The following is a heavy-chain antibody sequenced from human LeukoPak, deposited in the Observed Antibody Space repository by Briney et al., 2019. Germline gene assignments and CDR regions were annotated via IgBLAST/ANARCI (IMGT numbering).Heavy chain of an antibody. CDR2: ISGSGGST. J-gene: IGHJ5*02. CDR3: AKDSRYYDSSGLNWFDP. V-gene: IGHV3-23*01. CDR1: GFTFSSYA. D-gene: IGHD3-22*01. Sequence: GGFLRLSCAASGFTFSSYAMSWVRQAPGKGLEWVSAISGSGGSTYYADSVKGRFTISRDNSKNTLYLQMNSLRAEDTAVYYCAKDSRYYDSSGLNWFDPWGQGTLVTVSS.